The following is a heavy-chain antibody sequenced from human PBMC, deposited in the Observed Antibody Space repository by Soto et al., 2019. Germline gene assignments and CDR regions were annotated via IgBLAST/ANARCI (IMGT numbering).Heavy chain of an antibody. CDR2: ISYDGSDK. CDR3: ARDTGPNGYNYYYFGMDV. D-gene: IGHD5-18*01. CDR1: RFTFSDYA. J-gene: IGHJ6*02. V-gene: IGHV3-30-3*01. Sequence: SLRLSCAASRFTFSDYAMHWVRQAAGKGLGWVAVISYDGSDKYNANSVKGRFTIPRDNSKNTLYLQMNSLRAGDTAVYYCARDTGPNGYNYYYFGMDVWGQGTTVTVSS.